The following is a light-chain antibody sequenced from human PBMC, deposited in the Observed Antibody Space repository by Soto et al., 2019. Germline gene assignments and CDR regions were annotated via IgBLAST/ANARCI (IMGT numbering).Light chain of an antibody. CDR3: QQYNDWPLT. Sequence: EILMTQSPVPLSVSPGERATLSCRASQSVSSNLAWYQQKPGQAPSLLIYGAFTRATGIPARCSGTGSGTEFTLTISSLQSEDFALYYCQQYNDWPLTFGQGTKVEI. V-gene: IGKV3-15*01. J-gene: IGKJ1*01. CDR1: QSVSSN. CDR2: GAF.